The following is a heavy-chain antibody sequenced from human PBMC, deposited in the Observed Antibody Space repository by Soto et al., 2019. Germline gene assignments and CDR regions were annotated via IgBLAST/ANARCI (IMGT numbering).Heavy chain of an antibody. D-gene: IGHD3-10*01. J-gene: IGHJ6*02. Sequence: QVQLVQSGAEVKKPGASVKVSCKASGYTFTSYGISWVRQAPGQGLEWMGWISAYNGNTNYAQKLQGRVTMTTDTTTSTGDMELRSLRSDDTAVYYCASNYLYYYGSGNTNYYGMDVWGQGTTVTVAS. CDR2: ISAYNGNT. V-gene: IGHV1-18*01. CDR1: GYTFTSYG. CDR3: ASNYLYYYGSGNTNYYGMDV.